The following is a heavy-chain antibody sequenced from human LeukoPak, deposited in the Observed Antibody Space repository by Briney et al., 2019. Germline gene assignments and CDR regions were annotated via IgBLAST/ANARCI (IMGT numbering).Heavy chain of an antibody. J-gene: IGHJ5*02. CDR1: GFTFSDYY. Sequence: GGSLRLSCAASGFTFSDYYMSWLRQAPGKGREGVSYISSSGSTIYYADSVKGRFTISSDNAKNSLYLQMNSLRAEDTAVYYCARAGCSSTSCYRAGWFDPWGQGTLVTVSS. V-gene: IGHV3-11*01. CDR2: ISSSGSTI. CDR3: ARAGCSSTSCYRAGWFDP. D-gene: IGHD2-2*02.